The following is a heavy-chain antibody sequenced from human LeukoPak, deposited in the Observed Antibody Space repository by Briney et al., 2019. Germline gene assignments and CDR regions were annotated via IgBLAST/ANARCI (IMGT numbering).Heavy chain of an antibody. V-gene: IGHV3-74*01. J-gene: IGHJ4*02. CDR1: GFTFSSYW. CDR2: INSDGSST. CDR3: AKATGTFYYFDY. Sequence: GGSLRLSCAASGFTFSSYWMHWVRQAPGKGLVWVSRINSDGSSTSYADSVKGRFTISRDNAKNTLYLQMNSLRAEDTAVYYCAKATGTFYYFDYWGQGTLVTVSS. D-gene: IGHD1-1*01.